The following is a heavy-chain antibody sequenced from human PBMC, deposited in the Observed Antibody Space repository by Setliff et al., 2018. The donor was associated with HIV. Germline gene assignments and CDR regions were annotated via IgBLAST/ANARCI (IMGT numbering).Heavy chain of an antibody. Sequence: PGGSLRLSCAASGFTFSTYWMHWVRQSPGKGLVWVSRINSDGSVTSYADSVKGRFTISRDNAKNTLYLQMNSLRAEDTAVYYCARANKPYNFWSGYSNYYYYYYMDVWGKGTTVTVSS. CDR2: INSDGSVT. V-gene: IGHV3-74*01. CDR3: ARANKPYNFWSGYSNYYYYYYMDV. CDR1: GFTFSTYW. D-gene: IGHD3-3*01. J-gene: IGHJ6*03.